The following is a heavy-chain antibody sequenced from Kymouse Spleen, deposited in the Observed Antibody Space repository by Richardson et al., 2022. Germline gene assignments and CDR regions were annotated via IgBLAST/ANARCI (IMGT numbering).Heavy chain of an antibody. V-gene: IGHV1-3*01. Sequence: QVQLVQSGAEVKKPGASVKVSCKASGYTFTSYAMHWVRQAPGQRLEWMGWINAGNGNTKYSQKFQGRVTITRDTSASTAYMELSSLRSEDTAVYYCARAAWGYSGYGDAFDIWGQGTMVTVSS. CDR1: GYTFTSYA. CDR3: ARAAWGYSGYGDAFDI. J-gene: IGHJ3*02. D-gene: IGHD5-12*01. CDR2: INAGNGNT.